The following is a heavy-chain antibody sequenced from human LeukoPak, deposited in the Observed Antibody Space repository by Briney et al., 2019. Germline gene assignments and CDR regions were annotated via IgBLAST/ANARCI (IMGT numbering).Heavy chain of an antibody. CDR1: GFTFSNYW. CDR3: ARDHADIAVAGTGVDY. Sequence: GGSLRLSCAASGFTFSNYWMSWVRQAPGKGLEWVANIKQDGSEKYYVDSVKGRFTISRDNAKNSLYLQMNSLRAEDTAVYYCARDHADIAVAGTGVDYWGQGTLVTVSS. D-gene: IGHD6-19*01. J-gene: IGHJ4*02. V-gene: IGHV3-7*01. CDR2: IKQDGSEK.